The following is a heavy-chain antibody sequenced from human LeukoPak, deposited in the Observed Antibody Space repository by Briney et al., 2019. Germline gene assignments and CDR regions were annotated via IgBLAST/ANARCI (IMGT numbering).Heavy chain of an antibody. CDR3: ASGNSHAFDI. CDR1: GLTVSTNY. V-gene: IGHV3-74*01. CDR2: IDLAGDYI. J-gene: IGHJ3*02. Sequence: GGSLRLSCAASGLTVSTNYMSWVRQAPGKGLVWVSRIDLAGDYITYADSVKGRFTISRDNAKNTLYLEMNSLRAEDTAVYYCASGNSHAFDIWGQGTMVTVSS.